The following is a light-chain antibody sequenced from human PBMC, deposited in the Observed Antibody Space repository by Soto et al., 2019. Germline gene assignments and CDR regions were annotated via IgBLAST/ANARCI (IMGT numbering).Light chain of an antibody. CDR2: DVS. CDR3: SSYTSSSTLSVV. CDR1: SSDVGGYNY. V-gene: IGLV2-14*01. J-gene: IGLJ2*01. Sequence: QSALTQPASVSGSTGQSITISCTGTSSDVGGYNYVSWYQQHPGKAPKLMIYDVSNRPSGVSNRFSGSKSGNTASLTISGLQAEDEADYYCSSYTSSSTLSVVFGGGTKLTVL.